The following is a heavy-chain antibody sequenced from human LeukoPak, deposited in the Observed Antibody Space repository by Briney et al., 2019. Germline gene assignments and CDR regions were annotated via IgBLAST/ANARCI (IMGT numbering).Heavy chain of an antibody. CDR3: ARDRVFLEWSAMDV. CDR2: ISYSGST. CDR1: GGSISSSDFN. Sequence: PSETLSLTCTVSGGSISSSDFNWGWIRQPPGKGLEWIGVISYSGSTYYNPSLKSRVTISVDTSKNQFSLKLSSVTAADTAVYYCARDRVFLEWSAMDVWGKGTTVTVSS. V-gene: IGHV4-39*07. D-gene: IGHD3-3*01. J-gene: IGHJ6*03.